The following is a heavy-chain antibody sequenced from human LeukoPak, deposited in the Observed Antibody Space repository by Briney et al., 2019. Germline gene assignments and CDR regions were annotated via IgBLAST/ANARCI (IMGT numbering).Heavy chain of an antibody. Sequence: GGSLRLSCAASGFTVSSNYMSWVRQAPGKGLEWVSVIYSGGSTYYADSVKGRFTISRDNSKNTLYLQMNSLRAEDTAVYYCARDRNYYGSGSLDIWGQGTMVTVSS. CDR2: IYSGGST. D-gene: IGHD3-10*01. V-gene: IGHV3-66*01. J-gene: IGHJ3*02. CDR1: GFTVSSNY. CDR3: ARDRNYYGSGSLDI.